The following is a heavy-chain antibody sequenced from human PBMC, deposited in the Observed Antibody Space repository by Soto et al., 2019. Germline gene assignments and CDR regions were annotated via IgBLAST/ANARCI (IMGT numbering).Heavy chain of an antibody. D-gene: IGHD3-9*01. CDR2: IYHSGST. CDR3: ARWGRFYDSLTGPRSYYYGMDV. V-gene: IGHV4-4*02. J-gene: IGHJ6*02. CDR1: GGSISRSNW. Sequence: SEALSLTCAVSGGSISRSNWWSWGRQPAGKGLEWIGEIYHSGSTNYNPSLKSRVTISVDKSKNQFSLKLSSVTAADTAVYYCARWGRFYDSLTGPRSYYYGMDVWGQGTTVT.